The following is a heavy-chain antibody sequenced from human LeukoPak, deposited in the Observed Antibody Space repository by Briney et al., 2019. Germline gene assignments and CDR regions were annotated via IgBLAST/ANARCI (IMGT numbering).Heavy chain of an antibody. V-gene: IGHV1-69*06. D-gene: IGHD4-17*01. CDR1: GGTFSSYA. Sequence: SVKVSCKASGGTFSSYAISWVRQAPGQGLEWMGGIIPIFGTANYAQKFQGRVTITADKSTSTAYMELSRLRSDDTAVYCCARGDYEGKYYFDYWGQGTLVTVSS. CDR2: IIPIFGTA. J-gene: IGHJ4*02. CDR3: ARGDYEGKYYFDY.